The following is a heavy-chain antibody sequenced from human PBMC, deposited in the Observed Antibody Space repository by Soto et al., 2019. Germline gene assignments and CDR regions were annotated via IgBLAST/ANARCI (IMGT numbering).Heavy chain of an antibody. CDR2: INPSDGST. J-gene: IGHJ4*02. CDR3: AIDDGGGGRRDDF. D-gene: IGHD2-15*01. Sequence: QVQLVQSGAEVKKPGASVKISCNTSGYTFAMHYIHWVRQVPGQGLEWMGMINPSDGSTSYVQKFQGRVTMTRDTSATTVFLNMSRRTSHDTAVFYCAIDDGGGGRRDDFWGQGTRVTVSS. V-gene: IGHV1-46*01. CDR1: GYTFAMHY.